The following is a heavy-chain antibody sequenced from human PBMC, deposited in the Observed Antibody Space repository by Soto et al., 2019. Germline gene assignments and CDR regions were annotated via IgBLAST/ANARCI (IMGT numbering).Heavy chain of an antibody. CDR2: ISGSGGST. D-gene: IGHD1-1*01. CDR3: VTHAPPSTNTYFQH. Sequence: EVQLLESGGGLVQPGGSLRLSCAASGFTFSSYAMSWVRQAPGKGLEWVSAISGSGGSTYYADSVKGRFTIPRDNSKNTQYLQMNSLRAEDTAVYYCVTHAPPSTNTYFQHWGQGTLVTVSS. J-gene: IGHJ1*01. V-gene: IGHV3-23*01. CDR1: GFTFSSYA.